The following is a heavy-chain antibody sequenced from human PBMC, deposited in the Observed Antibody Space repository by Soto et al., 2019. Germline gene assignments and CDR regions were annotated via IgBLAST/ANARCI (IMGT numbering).Heavy chain of an antibody. D-gene: IGHD3-10*01. Sequence: SETLSLTCTVSGGSISSYYWSWIRQPPGKGLEWIGYIYYSGSTNYNPSLKGRVTISVDTSKNQFSLKLSSVTAVDTAVYYCGRDDYYGSGSYQSRGWFDPWGQGTLVTSPQ. CDR1: GGSISSYY. V-gene: IGHV4-59*01. CDR2: IYYSGST. CDR3: GRDDYYGSGSYQSRGWFDP. J-gene: IGHJ5*02.